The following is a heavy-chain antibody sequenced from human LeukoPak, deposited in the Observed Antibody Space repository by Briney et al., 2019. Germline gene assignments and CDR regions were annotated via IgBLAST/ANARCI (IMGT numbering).Heavy chain of an antibody. V-gene: IGHV4-39*07. CDR2: IYYSGST. J-gene: IGHJ5*02. D-gene: IGHD3-3*01. Sequence: SETLSLTCTVSGGSISSSSYYWGWIRQPPGKGLEWIGSIYYSGSTYYNPSLKSRVTISVDTSKNQFSLKLSSVTAADTAVYYCARMFYPMTKYYDFWSGYQSYNWFDPWGQGTLVTVSS. CDR1: GGSISSSSYY. CDR3: ARMFYPMTKYYDFWSGYQSYNWFDP.